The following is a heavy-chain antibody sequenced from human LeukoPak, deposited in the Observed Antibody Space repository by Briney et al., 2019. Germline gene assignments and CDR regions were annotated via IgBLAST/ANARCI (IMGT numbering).Heavy chain of an antibody. CDR2: INPNSGGT. D-gene: IGHD2-2*01. Sequence: ASVKVSCKVSGGTFNNYDFSWVRQAPGQGLEWMGWINPNSGGTSYAQKFQGRVTMTRDTSISTAYMELSRLRSDDTAVYYCARVRDIVVVPAAQGAFDIWGQGTMVTVSS. J-gene: IGHJ3*02. V-gene: IGHV1-2*02. CDR3: ARVRDIVVVPAAQGAFDI. CDR1: GGTFNNYD.